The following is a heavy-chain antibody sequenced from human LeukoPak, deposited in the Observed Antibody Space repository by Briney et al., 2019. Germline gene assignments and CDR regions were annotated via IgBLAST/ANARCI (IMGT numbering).Heavy chain of an antibody. V-gene: IGHV3-23*01. J-gene: IGHJ6*02. CDR1: GFTFPGFA. CDR2: ISGSAGTT. D-gene: IGHD1-1*01. Sequence: GGSLRLSCAASGFTFPGFAMNWARPAPGGGGGWGSVISGSAGTTHYADSVKGRFTISRDNFKNTVSLQMNSLRAEDTAVYYCAKKRYENGTSSAGYLDVWGQGTTVTVSS. CDR3: AKKRYENGTSSAGYLDV.